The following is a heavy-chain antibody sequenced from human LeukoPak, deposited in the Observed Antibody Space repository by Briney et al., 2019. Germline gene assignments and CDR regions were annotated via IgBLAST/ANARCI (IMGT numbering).Heavy chain of an antibody. CDR1: GDRFSSNSAA. D-gene: IGHD1-1*01. CDR2: TYYRSKWHY. J-gene: IGHJ6*02. Sequence: SQTLSLTCAISGDRFSSNSAAWNWIRQSPSRGLEWLGSTYYRSKWHYDYAESVKRRITVNPDTSKNQFSLQLNSVTPEDTAVYYCARQSSTDYYYYGLDVWGQGTTVAVSS. CDR3: ARQSSTDYYYYGLDV. V-gene: IGHV6-1*01.